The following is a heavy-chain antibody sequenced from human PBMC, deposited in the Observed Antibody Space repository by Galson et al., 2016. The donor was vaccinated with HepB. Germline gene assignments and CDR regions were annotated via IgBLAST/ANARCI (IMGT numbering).Heavy chain of an antibody. D-gene: IGHD1-26*01. CDR3: AGHTEVVGTGNWFDT. J-gene: IGHJ5*02. CDR1: GGSISRNNW. CDR2: VFHSGST. Sequence: SETLSLTCAVSGGSISRNNWWSWVRQPPGKGLEWIGEVFHSGSTNYKPSLKSRVTISVDKSKNQFSLKRTSVTAADTAVYYCAGHTEVVGTGNWFDTWGQGTLVTISS. V-gene: IGHV4-4*02.